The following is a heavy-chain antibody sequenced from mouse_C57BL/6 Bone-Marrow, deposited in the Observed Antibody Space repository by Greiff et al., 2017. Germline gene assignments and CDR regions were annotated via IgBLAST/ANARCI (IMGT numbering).Heavy chain of an antibody. J-gene: IGHJ3*01. V-gene: IGHV1-7*01. CDR1: GYTFTSYW. CDR2: INPCRGST. D-gene: IGHD2-4*01. CDR3: ARSRCDYAWFGD. Sequence: VQLHQSGAELAIPGASVKLSCKASGYTFTSYWMHWVKQRPGQGLEWIGYINPCRGSTKYKQKFKEKATLTADKSSSTAYMQLSSLTYEDSAVYYCARSRCDYAWFGDWGQGALVTVSS.